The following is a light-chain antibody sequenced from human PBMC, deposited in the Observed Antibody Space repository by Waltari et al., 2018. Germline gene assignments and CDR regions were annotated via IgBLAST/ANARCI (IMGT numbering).Light chain of an antibody. CDR1: QGIGSC. J-gene: IGKJ5*01. CDR2: GAS. CDR3: QQANSFPRN. Sequence: DIQMTQSPSSVSASVGDRVTITCRASQGIGSCLVWYQQKLGEAPKLLIYGASILQSGVPSRFSGSGSGTDFTLTISSLQPEDCATYYCQQANSFPRNFGQGTRLDIK. V-gene: IGKV1-12*01.